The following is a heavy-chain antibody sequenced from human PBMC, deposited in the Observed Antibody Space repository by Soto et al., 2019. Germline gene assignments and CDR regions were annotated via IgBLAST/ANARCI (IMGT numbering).Heavy chain of an antibody. J-gene: IGHJ4*02. CDR2: IWYDGSNK. V-gene: IGHV3-33*01. CDR3: ARDLTVTTHAVDY. Sequence: QVQLVESGGGVVQPGRSLRLSCAASGFTFSSYGMHWVRQAPGKGLEWVAVIWYDGSNKYYADSVKGRFTISRDNSKNTMYLQMNSLRAEDTDVYYCARDLTVTTHAVDYWGQGTLVTVSS. D-gene: IGHD4-17*01. CDR1: GFTFSSYG.